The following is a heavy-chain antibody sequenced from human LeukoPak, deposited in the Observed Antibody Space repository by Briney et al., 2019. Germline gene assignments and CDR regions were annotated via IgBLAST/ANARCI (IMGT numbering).Heavy chain of an antibody. J-gene: IGHJ2*01. D-gene: IGHD6-13*01. CDR2: INPNSGGT. V-gene: IGHV1-2*04. CDR1: GYTFTGYY. CDR3: ARAAFAAGMYFDL. Sequence: ASVKVSCKASGYTFTGYYMHWVRQAPGQGLEWMGWINPNSGGTNYAQKFQGWVTMTRDTSISTAYMELSRLRSDDTPVYYCARAAFAAGMYFDLWGRGTLVTVSS.